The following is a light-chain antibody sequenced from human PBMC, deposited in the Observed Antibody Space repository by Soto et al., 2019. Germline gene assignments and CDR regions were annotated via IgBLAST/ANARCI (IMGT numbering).Light chain of an antibody. CDR2: WAS. CDR3: QQYYSAPLT. V-gene: IGKV4-1*01. CDR1: RNILYSSNNKNY. J-gene: IGKJ4*01. Sequence: DIVMTQSPDSLAVSLGERATINCKSSRNILYSSNNKNYLAWYQQKPGQTPKLLIYWASTRESGVPDRFSGSGSGTDFTLTISSLQAEDVAVYYCQQYYSAPLTFGGGTKVEIK.